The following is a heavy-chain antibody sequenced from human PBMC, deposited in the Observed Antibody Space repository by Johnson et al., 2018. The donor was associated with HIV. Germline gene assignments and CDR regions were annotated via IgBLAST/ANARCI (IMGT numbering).Heavy chain of an antibody. J-gene: IGHJ3*02. CDR3: ARRCSSSSCSHGAFDI. CDR2: LYSDGRT. V-gene: IGHV3-53*01. Sequence: VQLVESGGDLIQPGGSLRLSCAASGFTVSSTYMSWVRQAPGKGLEWLSVLYSDGRTYYADSVKGSFTISRDGSKNTLFLQMNSLRAEDTAVYYCARRCSSSSCSHGAFDIWGQGTVVTVSS. D-gene: IGHD2-2*01. CDR1: GFTVSSTY.